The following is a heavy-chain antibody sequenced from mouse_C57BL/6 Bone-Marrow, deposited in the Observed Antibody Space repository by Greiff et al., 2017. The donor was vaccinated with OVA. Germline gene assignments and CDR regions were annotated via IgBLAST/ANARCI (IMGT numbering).Heavy chain of an antibody. CDR1: GFTFSDAW. V-gene: IGHV6-6*01. D-gene: IGHD2-4*01. Sequence: EVQLVESGGGLVQPGGSMKLSCAASGFTFSDAWMDWVRQSPEKGLEWVAEIRNKANNHATYYAESVKGRFTISRDDSKSSVYLQMNSLRAEDTGIYYCTRIYYDYAYYFNYWGQGTTLTVSS. J-gene: IGHJ2*01. CDR2: IRNKANNHAT. CDR3: TRIYYDYAYYFNY.